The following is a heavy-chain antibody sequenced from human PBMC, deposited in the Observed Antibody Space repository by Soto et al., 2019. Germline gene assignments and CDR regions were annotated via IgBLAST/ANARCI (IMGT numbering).Heavy chain of an antibody. Sequence: PSETLSLTCTVSGGSVSNGSYYWSWIRQPHGKGLEGFGVIYYKRSPNTNPSLNSRVTITVATAKTHFSLKLSSVTAAATAVSYCARGEYVAGGLIVPARTEFDPWGQGTLVTVSS. D-gene: IGHD2-2*01. CDR1: GGSVSNGSYY. CDR2: IYYKRSP. J-gene: IGHJ5*02. V-gene: IGHV4-61*03. CDR3: ARGEYVAGGLIVPARTEFDP.